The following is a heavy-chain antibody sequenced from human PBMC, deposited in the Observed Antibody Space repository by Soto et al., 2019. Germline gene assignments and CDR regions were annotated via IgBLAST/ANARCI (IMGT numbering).Heavy chain of an antibody. CDR2: IYYSGST. CDR3: ARNKSGWSPRNFDY. J-gene: IGHJ4*02. V-gene: IGHV4-39*01. CDR1: GGSISSSSYY. D-gene: IGHD6-19*01. Sequence: SETLSLTCTVSGGSISSSSYYWGWIRQPPGKGLEWIGSIYYSGSTYYNPSLKSRVTISVDTSKNQFSLKLSSVTAADTAVYYCARNKSGWSPRNFDYWCQANLLTVSS.